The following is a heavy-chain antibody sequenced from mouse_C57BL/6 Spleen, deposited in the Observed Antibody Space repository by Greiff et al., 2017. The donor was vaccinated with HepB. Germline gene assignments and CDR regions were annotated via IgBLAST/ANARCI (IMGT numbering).Heavy chain of an antibody. J-gene: IGHJ4*01. V-gene: IGHV1-42*01. CDR1: GYSFTGYY. Sequence: EVQLVESGPELVKPGASVKISCKASGYSFTGYYMNWVKQSPEKSLEWIGEINPSTGGTTYNQKFKAKATLTVDKSSSTAYMQLKSLTSEDSAVYYCARSGYGSSYAMDCWGQGTSVTVSS. CDR2: INPSTGGT. D-gene: IGHD1-1*01. CDR3: ARSGYGSSYAMDC.